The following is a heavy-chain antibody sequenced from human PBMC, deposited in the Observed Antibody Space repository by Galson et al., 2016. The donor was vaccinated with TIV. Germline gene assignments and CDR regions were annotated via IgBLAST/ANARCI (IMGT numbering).Heavy chain of an antibody. CDR1: GFRFNSFGTYG. V-gene: IGHV3-23*01. CDR2: ISASGDDT. J-gene: IGHJ4*02. D-gene: IGHD4-17*01. CDR3: AKVRPLDGDYRDY. Sequence: SLRLSCAASGFRFNSFGTYGMNWVRQAPGKGLKWVSGISASGDDTYYADSVRGRFTVSRDTSENTLYLKMNSLRAEDTAVYYCAKVRPLDGDYRDYWGQGTLVIVSS.